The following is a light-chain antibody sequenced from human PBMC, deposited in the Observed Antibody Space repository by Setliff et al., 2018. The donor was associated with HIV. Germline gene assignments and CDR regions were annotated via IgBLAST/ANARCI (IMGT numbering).Light chain of an antibody. CDR1: SSDVGAYNY. CDR2: EVS. Sequence: LTQPASVSGSPGQSITISCTGTSSDVGAYNYVSWYQQHPGKAPKLMIYEVSNRPSGVSNRFSGSKSGNTASLTISGLQAEDEADYYCSSYTRSSPYVFGTGTKVTVL. J-gene: IGLJ1*01. CDR3: SSYTRSSPYV. V-gene: IGLV2-14*01.